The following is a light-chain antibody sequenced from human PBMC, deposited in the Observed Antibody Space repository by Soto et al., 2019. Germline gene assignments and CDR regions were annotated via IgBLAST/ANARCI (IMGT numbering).Light chain of an antibody. CDR1: QNIDMY. CDR3: QHTFNSPPWT. CDR2: GAS. V-gene: IGKV1-39*01. J-gene: IGKJ1*01. Sequence: DIHMPKTPSSLSASVGDTVTITCRASQNIDMYLNWYQQKPGKAPRVLISGASNLQSGVPSRFSGSGSGTDFTLTISSLQSEDFASYFCQHTFNSPPWTFGQRTKVDNK.